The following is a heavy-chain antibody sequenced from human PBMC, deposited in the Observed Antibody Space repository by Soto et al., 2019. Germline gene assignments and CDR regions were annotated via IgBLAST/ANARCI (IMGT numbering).Heavy chain of an antibody. J-gene: IGHJ6*02. CDR2: IHYTGSS. Sequence: SETLSLTCIVSGVSISSNYWSWIRQPPGKGLEWIGYIHYTGSSNFHPSLKNRVIISVDTSKNQFSLKLSSVTAADKAVYYCARSYPNTIFGVVPSRGLDVWGQGTTVTVSS. CDR3: ARSYPNTIFGVVPSRGLDV. D-gene: IGHD3-3*01. V-gene: IGHV4-59*01. CDR1: GVSISSNY.